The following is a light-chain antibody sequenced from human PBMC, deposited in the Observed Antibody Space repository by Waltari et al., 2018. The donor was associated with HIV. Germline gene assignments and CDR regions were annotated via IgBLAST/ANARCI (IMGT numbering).Light chain of an antibody. Sequence: IQMTQSPSSLSASVGDRVTIGCRASQAISTSLNWYQQKPGEAPKLLISAASSLQSGVPSRFSGSASGTDFTLTISSLQPEDFATYYCHQSYTSPLTFGPGTKVDIK. CDR3: HQSYTSPLT. CDR1: QAISTS. V-gene: IGKV1-39*01. J-gene: IGKJ3*01. CDR2: AAS.